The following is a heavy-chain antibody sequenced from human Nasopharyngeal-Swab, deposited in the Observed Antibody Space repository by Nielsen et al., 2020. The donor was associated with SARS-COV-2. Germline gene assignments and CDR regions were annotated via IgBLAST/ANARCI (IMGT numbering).Heavy chain of an antibody. CDR2: IIPIFGTA. D-gene: IGHD3-22*01. CDR3: ARGGITMIVGDYYYGMDV. J-gene: IGHJ6*02. V-gene: IGHV1-69*13. CDR1: GGTFSSYA. Sequence: SVKVSCKASGGTFSSYAISLVRQAPGQGLEWMGGIIPIFGTANYAQKFQGRVTITADESTSTAYMELSSLRSEDTAVYYCARGGITMIVGDYYYGMDVWGQGTTVTVSS.